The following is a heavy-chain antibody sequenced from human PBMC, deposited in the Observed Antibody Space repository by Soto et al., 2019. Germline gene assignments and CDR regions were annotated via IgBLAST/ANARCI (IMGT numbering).Heavy chain of an antibody. CDR1: GFTFSSYG. D-gene: IGHD6-13*01. Sequence: QVQLVESGGGVVQPGRSLRLSCAASGFTFSSYGMHWVRQAPGKGLEWVALISYDGSEKYYSDYVKGRFTISRDNSKNPLYLQMNSLRVADTAVFYRRAGKYFSDYWGQGTLVTVSS. CDR3: RAGKYFSDY. CDR2: ISYDGSEK. J-gene: IGHJ4*02. V-gene: IGHV3-30*03.